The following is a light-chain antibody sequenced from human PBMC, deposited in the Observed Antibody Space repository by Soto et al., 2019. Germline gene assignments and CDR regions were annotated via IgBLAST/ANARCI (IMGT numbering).Light chain of an antibody. CDR3: QQYANSRT. CDR2: GTS. J-gene: IGKJ1*01. CDR1: QIINSDY. Sequence: EIVLTQSPGTLSLSPGERATLSCRASQIINSDYFAWYQQRPGQAPRLLIYGTSSRATGIPDRFSGGGSGTDFTLTISRLEPEDFAVYYCQQYANSRTFGQGTKVEIK. V-gene: IGKV3-20*01.